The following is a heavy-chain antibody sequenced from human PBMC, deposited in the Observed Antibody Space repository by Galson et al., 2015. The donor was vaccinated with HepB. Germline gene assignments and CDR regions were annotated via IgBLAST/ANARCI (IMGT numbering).Heavy chain of an antibody. J-gene: IGHJ5*02. Sequence: SVKVSCKASGYTFTSYYMHWVRQAPGQGLEWMGIINPSGGSTSYAQKLQGRVTMTRDTSTSTVYMELSSLRSEDTAVYYCARGGDRNTALPWFDPWGQGTLVTVSS. CDR2: INPSGGST. CDR3: ARGGDRNTALPWFDP. V-gene: IGHV1-46*04. CDR1: GYTFTSYY. D-gene: IGHD5-18*01.